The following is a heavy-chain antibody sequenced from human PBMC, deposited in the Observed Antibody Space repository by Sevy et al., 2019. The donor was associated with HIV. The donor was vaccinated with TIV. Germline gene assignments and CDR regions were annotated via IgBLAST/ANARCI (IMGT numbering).Heavy chain of an antibody. Sequence: GGSLRLSCAASGFIFSNYGMEWVRQAPGKGLEWVAVISFDGSNKYYADSVKGGFTISRDNSKNTVYLQMNSLRTEDTALYYCAKLGEWLFMPNYYYGMDVWGQGTTVTVSS. CDR3: AKLGEWLFMPNYYYGMDV. D-gene: IGHD3-3*01. V-gene: IGHV3-30*18. CDR1: GFIFSNYG. J-gene: IGHJ6*02. CDR2: ISFDGSNK.